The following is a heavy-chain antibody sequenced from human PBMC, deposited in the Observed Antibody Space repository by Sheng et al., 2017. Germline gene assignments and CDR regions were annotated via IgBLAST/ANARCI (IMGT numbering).Heavy chain of an antibody. CDR1: GASISSNVW. Sequence: QVQLQESGPGLVKPSGTLSLTCAVSGASISSNVWWTWVRQPPGKGLEWMGEIYHGGSTNYNPSLKSRVTILVDKSKNQFSLKLNSVTAADTAVYYCASVGSTAFDIWGQGIMVTVSS. V-gene: IGHV4-4*02. J-gene: IGHJ3*02. CDR3: ASVGSTAFDI. CDR2: IYHGGST. D-gene: IGHD3-10*01.